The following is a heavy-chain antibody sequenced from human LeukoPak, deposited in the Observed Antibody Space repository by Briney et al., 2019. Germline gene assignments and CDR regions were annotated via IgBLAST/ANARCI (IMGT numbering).Heavy chain of an antibody. D-gene: IGHD2-15*01. V-gene: IGHV3-15*01. CDR2: IKSKTDGGTT. CDR1: GFTFSNAW. CDR3: TTDLVVLPATGAGYYYGMDV. J-gene: IGHJ6*02. Sequence: GGSLRLSCAASGFTFSNAWMSWVRQGPGKGLEWVARIKSKTDGGTTDYAAPVKGRFTISRDDSNTTLYLQMHSLKTEDTAVYYCTTDLVVLPATGAGYYYGMDVWGQGTTVTVSS.